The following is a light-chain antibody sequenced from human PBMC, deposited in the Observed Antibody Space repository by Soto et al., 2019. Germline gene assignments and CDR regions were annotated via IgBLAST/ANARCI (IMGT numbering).Light chain of an antibody. J-gene: IGLJ1*01. CDR2: AVS. Sequence: QSALTQPPSVSGSPGQSVTISCTGTSSDVGSYNRVSWYQQPPGTAPKLMIYAVSNRPSGVPDRFSGSKSGNTASLTISGLQAADEADYYCSSYTSSATLLFGGGTKLTVL. CDR1: SSDVGSYNR. V-gene: IGLV2-18*02. CDR3: SSYTSSATLL.